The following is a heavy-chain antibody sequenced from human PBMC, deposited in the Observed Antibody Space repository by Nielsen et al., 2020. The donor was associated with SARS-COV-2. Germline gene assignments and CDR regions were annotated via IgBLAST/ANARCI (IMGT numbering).Heavy chain of an antibody. Sequence: SCKASGYTFSSYAMSWVRQAPGKGLEWVSAISGSGGSTYYADSVKGRFTISRDNSKNTLYLQMHSLRAEDTATYFCANGGYSYGYDVKWGQGTLVTVSS. CDR2: ISGSGGST. CDR3: ANGGYSYGYDVK. V-gene: IGHV3-23*01. D-gene: IGHD5-18*01. CDR1: GYTFSSYA. J-gene: IGHJ4*02.